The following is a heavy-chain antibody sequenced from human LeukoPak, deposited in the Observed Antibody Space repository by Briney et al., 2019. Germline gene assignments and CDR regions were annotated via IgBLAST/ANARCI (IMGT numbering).Heavy chain of an antibody. CDR1: GYTLTELS. CDR3: ATYYDSSGYTDAFDI. V-gene: IGHV1-24*01. CDR2: FDPEDGET. Sequence: ASVKVSCKVSGYTLTELSMHWVRQAPGKGLEWMGGFDPEDGETICAQKFQGRVTMTEDTSTDTAYMELSSLRSEDTAVYYCATYYDSSGYTDAFDIWGQGTMVTVSS. D-gene: IGHD3-22*01. J-gene: IGHJ3*02.